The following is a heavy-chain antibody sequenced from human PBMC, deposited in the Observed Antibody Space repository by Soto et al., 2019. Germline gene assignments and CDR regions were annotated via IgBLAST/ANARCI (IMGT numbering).Heavy chain of an antibody. J-gene: IGHJ3*02. CDR3: ARGIDDAFDI. CDR1: GFTFSGYS. V-gene: IGHV3-21*01. Sequence: PGGSLRLSCAASGFTFSGYSMNWVRQAPGKGLEWVSSISSSSSYIYYADSVKGRLTISRDNAKNSLYLQMNSLRAEDTAVYYCARGIDDAFDIWGQGTMVTVSS. D-gene: IGHD3-16*02. CDR2: ISSSSSYI.